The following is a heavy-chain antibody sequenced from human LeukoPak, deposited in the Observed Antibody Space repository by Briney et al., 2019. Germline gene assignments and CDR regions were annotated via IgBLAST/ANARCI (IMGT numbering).Heavy chain of an antibody. J-gene: IGHJ4*02. CDR3: AKVGRQGSYDY. V-gene: IGHV3-23*01. Sequence: RPGGSLRLSCAASGFTFSSYAMSWVRQAPGKGLEWVSGISGSGGSTYYADSVKGRFTISRDNCKNTLYLQINSLRAEDTAVYYCAKVGRQGSYDYWGQGTLVTVSS. CDR1: GFTFSSYA. D-gene: IGHD3-10*01. CDR2: ISGSGGST.